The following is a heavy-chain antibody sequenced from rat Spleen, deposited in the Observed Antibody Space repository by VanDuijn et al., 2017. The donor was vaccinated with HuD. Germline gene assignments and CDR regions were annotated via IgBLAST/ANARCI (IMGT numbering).Heavy chain of an antibody. V-gene: IGHV5S13*01. J-gene: IGHJ3*01. CDR1: GFSFSDYD. D-gene: IGHD1-11*01. CDR2: ISTGSDNT. Sequence: EVQLVDSGGGLVQPGRSLKLSCAASGFSFSDYDMAWVRQAPTKGLEWIASISTGSDNTYYRGSVKGRFTIFRDDAKNIQYLQMDSLRSEDTATYYCTRHGGLRNWFAYWGQGTLVTVSS. CDR3: TRHGGLRNWFAY.